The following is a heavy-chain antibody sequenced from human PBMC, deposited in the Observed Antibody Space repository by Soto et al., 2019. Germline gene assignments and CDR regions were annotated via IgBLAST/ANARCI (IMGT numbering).Heavy chain of an antibody. J-gene: IGHJ5*02. Sequence: QVQLVQSGAEVKKPGSSVKVSCKASGGTFSSYAISWVRQAPGQGLEWMGGIIPIFGTANYAQKFQGRVTITADESTSTANMELSSLRSEDTAVYYCASTPTVDYNPGDWFDPWGQGTLVTVSS. D-gene: IGHD4-4*01. V-gene: IGHV1-69*01. CDR2: IIPIFGTA. CDR1: GGTFSSYA. CDR3: ASTPTVDYNPGDWFDP.